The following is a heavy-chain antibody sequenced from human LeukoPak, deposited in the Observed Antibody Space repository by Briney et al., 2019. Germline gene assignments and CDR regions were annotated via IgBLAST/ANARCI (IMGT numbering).Heavy chain of an antibody. CDR3: AGSSSSWYGLVGWFDP. Sequence: SETLSLTCTVSGGSISNYYWTWIRQPPGKGLEWIGSIYYSGSTYYNPSLKSRVTISVDTSKNQFSLKLSSVTAADTAVYYCAGSSSSWYGLVGWFDPWGQGTLVTVSS. D-gene: IGHD6-13*01. V-gene: IGHV4-59*05. CDR2: IYYSGST. J-gene: IGHJ5*02. CDR1: GGSISNYY.